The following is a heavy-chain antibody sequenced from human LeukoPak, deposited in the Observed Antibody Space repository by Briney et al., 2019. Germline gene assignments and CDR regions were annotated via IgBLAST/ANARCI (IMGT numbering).Heavy chain of an antibody. V-gene: IGHV3-30*02. Sequence: PGGSPRLSCAASGFTFSSYNMNWVRQTPGKGLEWVAFIRSDGSNDYYADSVKGRFTISRDNSKNTLYLQMNSLRAEDTAVYYCAKTSTYGGNQDFDYWGQGTLVTVSS. J-gene: IGHJ4*02. CDR2: IRSDGSND. D-gene: IGHD4-23*01. CDR1: GFTFSSYN. CDR3: AKTSTYGGNQDFDY.